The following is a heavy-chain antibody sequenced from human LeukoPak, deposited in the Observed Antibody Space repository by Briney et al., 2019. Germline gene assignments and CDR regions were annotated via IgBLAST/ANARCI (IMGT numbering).Heavy chain of an antibody. J-gene: IGHJ4*02. V-gene: IGHV1-8*02. D-gene: IGHD4-17*01. CDR1: GYTFTSYD. CDR2: MSPKSSNT. Sequence: ASVKVSCKASGYTFTSYDINWVRQATGQGLEWMGWMSPKSSNTGFAQKLQGRVTMTTDTSTSTAYMELRSLRSDDTAVYYCARYGPTDGDLDYWGQGTLVTVSS. CDR3: ARYGPTDGDLDY.